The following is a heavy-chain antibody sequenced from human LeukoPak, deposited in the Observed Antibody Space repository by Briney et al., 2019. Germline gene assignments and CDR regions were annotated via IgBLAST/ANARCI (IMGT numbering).Heavy chain of an antibody. D-gene: IGHD6-13*01. V-gene: IGHV3-21*01. CDR3: AREGLLRQLGSYMDV. CDR1: GFTFSSYS. J-gene: IGHJ6*03. CDR2: ISSSSSYI. Sequence: GGSLRLSCAASGFTFSSYSMNWGRQAPGKGLEWVSPISSSSSYIYYADSVKGRFTISRDNAKNSLYLQMNSLRAEDTAVYYCAREGLLRQLGSYMDVWGKGTTVTVSS.